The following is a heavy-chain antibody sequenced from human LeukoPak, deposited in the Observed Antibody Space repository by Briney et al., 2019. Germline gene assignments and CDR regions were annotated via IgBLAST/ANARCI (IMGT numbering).Heavy chain of an antibody. CDR3: ATSVAPRPTQQSGWFDP. V-gene: IGHV4-34*01. J-gene: IGHJ5*02. CDR2: INHSGST. D-gene: IGHD6-19*01. CDR1: GGSFSGYY. Sequence: SETLSLTCAVYGGSFSGYYWGWIRQPPGKGLEWIGEINHSGSTNYNPSLKSRVTISVDTSKNQFSLKLSSVTAADTAVYYCATSVAPRPTQQSGWFDPWGQGTLVTVSS.